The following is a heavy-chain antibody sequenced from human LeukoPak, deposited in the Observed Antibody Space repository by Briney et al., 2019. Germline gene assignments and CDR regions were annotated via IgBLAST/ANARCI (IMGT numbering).Heavy chain of an antibody. CDR3: ARGHYYDSSGYHSYEDY. CDR2: ISYDGSNK. D-gene: IGHD3-22*01. Sequence: GRSLRLSCAASGFTFSSYAMHWVRQAPGKGLEWVAVISYDGSNKYYAGSVKGRFTISRDNSKNTLYLQMNSLRAEDTAVYYCARGHYYDSSGYHSYEDYWGQGTLVTVSS. V-gene: IGHV3-30-3*01. J-gene: IGHJ4*02. CDR1: GFTFSSYA.